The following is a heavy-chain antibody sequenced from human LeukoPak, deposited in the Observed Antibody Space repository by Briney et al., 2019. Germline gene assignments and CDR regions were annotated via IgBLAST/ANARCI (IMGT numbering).Heavy chain of an antibody. J-gene: IGHJ4*02. CDR3: AAVIDY. CDR2: ISNSGSTK. V-gene: IGHV3-48*03. Sequence: GGSLRLSCAASGFTFSSYEMNWIRPAPGKGLEWISYISNSGSTKYYADSVKGRFTISRDNSKNSVFLQMNSLRAEDTAVYYCAAVIDYWGKGTLVTVSS. CDR1: GFTFSSYE.